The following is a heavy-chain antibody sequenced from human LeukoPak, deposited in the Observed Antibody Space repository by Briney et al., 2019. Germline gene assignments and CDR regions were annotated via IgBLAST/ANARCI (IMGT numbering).Heavy chain of an antibody. J-gene: IGHJ4*02. V-gene: IGHV1-2*06. CDR1: GYTFSDYS. CDR2: INSNSGGT. D-gene: IGHD3-10*01. Sequence: ASVKVSCKASGYTFSDYSIHWVRQAPGQGLEWMGRINSNSGGTSYAQNFQGRATLTRDTSITTAYMEVSGLTSDDTAVYYCARGGSGSGYLYYFDSWGQGTLVSVSS. CDR3: ARGGSGSGYLYYFDS.